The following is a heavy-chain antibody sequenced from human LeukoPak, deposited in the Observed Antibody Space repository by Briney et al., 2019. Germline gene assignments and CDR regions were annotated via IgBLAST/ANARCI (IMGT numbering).Heavy chain of an antibody. J-gene: IGHJ4*02. D-gene: IGHD3-10*01. V-gene: IGHV3-53*01. CDR3: AKEDPMDYYGSGIDY. Sequence: GGSLRLSCAASGFTVSSNYMSWVRQAPGKGLEWVSVIYSGGSTYYADSVKGRFTISRDNSKNTLYLQMNSLRAEDTAVYYCAKEDPMDYYGSGIDYWGQGTLVTVSS. CDR2: IYSGGST. CDR1: GFTVSSNY.